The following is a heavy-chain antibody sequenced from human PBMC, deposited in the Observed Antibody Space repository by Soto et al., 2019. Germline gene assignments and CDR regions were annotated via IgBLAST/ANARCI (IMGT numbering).Heavy chain of an antibody. Sequence: HVQLQQWGAGLLKPSETLSLTCAVYGGSFSGYYWSWIRQPPGKGLEWIGEINHSGSTNYNPSLKSRVTRSVDTSKNQFSLKLSSVTAADTAVYYWARGGAWGVIWPWGQGTLVTVSS. D-gene: IGHD3-10*01. CDR2: INHSGST. J-gene: IGHJ5*02. CDR3: ARGGAWGVIWP. V-gene: IGHV4-34*01. CDR1: GGSFSGYY.